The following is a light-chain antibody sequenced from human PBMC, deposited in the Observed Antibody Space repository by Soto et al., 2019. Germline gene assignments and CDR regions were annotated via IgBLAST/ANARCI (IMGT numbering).Light chain of an antibody. V-gene: IGKV1-9*01. J-gene: IGKJ2*01. CDR2: AAS. CDR1: QGISSY. CDR3: QQSYTSPYT. Sequence: IQLTQSPSSLSASVGDRVTITCRASQGISSYLAWYQQKPGKAPKLLISAASTLQSGVPSRLSGSGSGTDFTLIISSLQPEDFATYYCQQSYTSPYTFGQGTKVDIK.